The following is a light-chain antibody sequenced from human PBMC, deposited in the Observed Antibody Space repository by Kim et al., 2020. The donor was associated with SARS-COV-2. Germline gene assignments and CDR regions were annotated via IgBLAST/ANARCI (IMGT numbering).Light chain of an antibody. Sequence: SVSPRQTARITCSGDVLAKKYARWFQQKPGQAPVLVIYKDTERPSGIPERFSGSSSGTTVTLTISGAQVEDEADYHCYSAADNNRVFGGGTQLTVL. J-gene: IGLJ3*02. V-gene: IGLV3-27*01. CDR2: KDT. CDR3: YSAADNNRV. CDR1: VLAKKY.